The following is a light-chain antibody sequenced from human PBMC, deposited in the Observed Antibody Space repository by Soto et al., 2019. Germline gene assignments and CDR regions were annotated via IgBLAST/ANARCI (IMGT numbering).Light chain of an antibody. CDR3: QSYDSSLSAPYV. Sequence: QSVLTQPPSGSGAPGQRVTISCTGSSSNIGAGYDVLWYQQLPGTAPKLLIYGNSNRPSGVPDRFSGSKSGTSASLAITGLQAEDEADYYCQSYDSSLSAPYVFGTGTKVTVL. J-gene: IGLJ1*01. V-gene: IGLV1-40*01. CDR1: SSNIGAGYD. CDR2: GNS.